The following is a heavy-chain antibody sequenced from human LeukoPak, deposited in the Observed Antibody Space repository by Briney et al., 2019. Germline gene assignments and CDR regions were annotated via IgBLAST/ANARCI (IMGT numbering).Heavy chain of an antibody. CDR3: AKDAQRGFDYSNSLEY. CDR2: IWSDGTNQ. D-gene: IGHD4-11*01. V-gene: IGHV3-33*06. CDR1: GLTFSHYG. J-gene: IGHJ4*02. Sequence: PGRSLRLSCAASGLTFSHYGFHWVRQAPGKGLEGVAVIWSDGTNQFYADSVKGRFTISRDYSQKTVYLEMHSLRTEDTAMYYCAKDAQRGFDYSNSLEYWGPGTLVTVSS.